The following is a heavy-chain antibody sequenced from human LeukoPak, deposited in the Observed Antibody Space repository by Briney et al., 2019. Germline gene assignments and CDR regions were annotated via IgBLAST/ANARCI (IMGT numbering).Heavy chain of an antibody. D-gene: IGHD3-22*01. CDR2: IYYSGST. J-gene: IGHJ4*02. V-gene: IGHV4-59*01. CDR1: GGSISSYY. Sequence: SETLSLTCTVSGGSISSYYWSWIRQPPGKGLEWIGYIYYSGSTNYNPSLKSRVTISVDTSKNQFSLKLSSVTAADTALYHCARVSAGYYYDSSGYYPLFDYWGQGTLVTVSS. CDR3: ARVSAGYYYDSSGYYPLFDY.